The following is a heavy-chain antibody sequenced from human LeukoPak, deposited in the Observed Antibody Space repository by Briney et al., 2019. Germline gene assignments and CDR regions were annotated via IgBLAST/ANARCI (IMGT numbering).Heavy chain of an antibody. Sequence: GGSLRLSCAASGFTFDDYAMHWVRQAPGKGLEWVSLISWDGGSTYYADSVKGRFTISRDNSKNSLYLQMNSLRTEDTALYYCAKDMTAYYYASGNIDYWGQGTLVTVSS. D-gene: IGHD3-10*01. J-gene: IGHJ4*02. CDR1: GFTFDDYA. CDR2: ISWDGGST. V-gene: IGHV3-43D*03. CDR3: AKDMTAYYYASGNIDY.